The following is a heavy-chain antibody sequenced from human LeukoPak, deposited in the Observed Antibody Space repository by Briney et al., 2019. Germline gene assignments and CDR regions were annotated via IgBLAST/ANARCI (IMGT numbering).Heavy chain of an antibody. CDR1: GGSISSHY. V-gene: IGHV4-59*11. J-gene: IGHJ5*02. D-gene: IGHD3-3*01. CDR3: AREREAYDFWSGPTGWFDP. CDR2: IYYSGST. Sequence: SETLSLTCTVSGGSISSHYWSWIRQPPGKGLEWIGYIYYSGSTNYNPSLKSRVTISVDTSKNQFSLKLSSVTAADTAVYYCAREREAYDFWSGPTGWFDPWGQGTLVTVSS.